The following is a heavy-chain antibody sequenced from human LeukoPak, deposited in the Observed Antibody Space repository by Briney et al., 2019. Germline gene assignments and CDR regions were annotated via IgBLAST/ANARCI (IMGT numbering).Heavy chain of an antibody. J-gene: IGHJ4*02. CDR3: ARDVEVAAILGNYFDY. D-gene: IGHD2-15*01. CDR1: GFTFDDYG. CDR2: INWNGGST. Sequence: GGSLRLSCAAPGFTFDDYGMSWVRQAPGKGLEWVSGINWNGGSTGYADSVKGRFTISRDNAKNSLYLQMNSLRAEDTALYYCARDVEVAAILGNYFDYWGQGTLVTVSS. V-gene: IGHV3-20*04.